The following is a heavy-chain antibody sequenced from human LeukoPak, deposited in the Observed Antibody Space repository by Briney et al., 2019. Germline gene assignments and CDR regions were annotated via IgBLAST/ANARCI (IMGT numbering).Heavy chain of an antibody. CDR1: GFPLNSRW. CDR2: IENDGIAT. CDR3: VRGGARSHDY. Sequence: GGSLRLSCAASGFPLNSRWMHWVRQASGKGLMWVSRIENDGIATTYAESVKGRFTISRDDAKNTLYLQMNSLRLDDTAVYFCVRGGARSHDYWGQGTLVTVSS. D-gene: IGHD1-26*01. J-gene: IGHJ4*02. V-gene: IGHV3-74*03.